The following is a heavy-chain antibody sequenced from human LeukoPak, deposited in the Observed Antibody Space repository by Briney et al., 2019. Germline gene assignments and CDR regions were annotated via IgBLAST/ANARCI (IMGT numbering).Heavy chain of an antibody. D-gene: IGHD1-1*01. CDR1: GGSFSVYY. CDR3: ARDSNAHGIGFDY. CDR2: INHSGST. V-gene: IGHV4-34*01. J-gene: IGHJ4*02. Sequence: PSETLSLTCAVYGGSFSVYYWSWIRQPPGKGLEWIGEINHSGSTNYNPSLKSRVTISVDTSKNQFSLKLSSVTAADTAVYYCARDSNAHGIGFDYWGQGTLVTVSS.